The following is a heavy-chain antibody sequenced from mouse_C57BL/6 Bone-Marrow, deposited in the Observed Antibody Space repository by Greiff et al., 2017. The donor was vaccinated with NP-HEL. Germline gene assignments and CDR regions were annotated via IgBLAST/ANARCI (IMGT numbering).Heavy chain of an antibody. CDR3: ARLGDYEAFDY. Sequence: EVQVVESGGGLVQPGGSLKLSCAASGFTFSDYGMAWVRQAPRKGPEWVAFISNLAYSIYYAETVTGRFTISRENAKHTLYLEMRSLRSEVTAMYYCARLGDYEAFDYWGKGTTLTVSS. CDR2: ISNLAYSI. D-gene: IGHD2-4*01. V-gene: IGHV5-15*01. CDR1: GFTFSDYG. J-gene: IGHJ2*01.